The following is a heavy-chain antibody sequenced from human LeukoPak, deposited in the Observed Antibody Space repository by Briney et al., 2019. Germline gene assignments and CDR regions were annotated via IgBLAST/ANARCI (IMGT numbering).Heavy chain of an antibody. V-gene: IGHV4-59*08. D-gene: IGHD3-10*01. CDR2: IYHSGST. J-gene: IGHJ6*02. Sequence: PSETLSLTCGVSGGSISSYYWSWIRQPPGKGLEWIGYIYHSGSTNYNPSLKSRVTISVDTSKNQFSLKLNSVTAAHAAVYHCARHGTGYFGSGSSYYGMDVWGQGTTVTVSS. CDR1: GGSISSYY. CDR3: ARHGTGYFGSGSSYYGMDV.